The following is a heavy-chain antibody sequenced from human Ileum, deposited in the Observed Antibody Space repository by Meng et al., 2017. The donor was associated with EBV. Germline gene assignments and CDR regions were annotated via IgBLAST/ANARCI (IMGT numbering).Heavy chain of an antibody. CDR2: INTHTGNP. CDR1: GYTFTTYG. D-gene: IGHD3-22*01. V-gene: IGHV7-4-1*02. Sequence: QVQLVQSGSELKKPGASVRISCKASGYTFTTYGMNWVRQAPGQGLEWMGWINTHTGNPTYGQGFTGRFVLSSDTSVSTANLQISSLKAEDTAVYYCARGGPYPDSSGFHWYFDLWGRGTLVTVSS. CDR3: ARGGPYPDSSGFHWYFDL. J-gene: IGHJ2*01.